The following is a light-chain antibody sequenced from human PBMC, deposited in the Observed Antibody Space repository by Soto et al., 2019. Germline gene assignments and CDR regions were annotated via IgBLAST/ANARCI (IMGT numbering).Light chain of an antibody. CDR1: SSDVGSYDY. V-gene: IGLV2-8*01. CDR3: LSYAGTAYV. J-gene: IGLJ1*01. Sequence: QSALIQPPSVSGSPGQSVTISCTGTSSDVGSYDYASWYQQHPGTVPKPMIYNVNTRPSGVPDRFSGSKSGNTASLTVSGLQAEDEADYYCLSYAGTAYVFGTGTKVTVL. CDR2: NVN.